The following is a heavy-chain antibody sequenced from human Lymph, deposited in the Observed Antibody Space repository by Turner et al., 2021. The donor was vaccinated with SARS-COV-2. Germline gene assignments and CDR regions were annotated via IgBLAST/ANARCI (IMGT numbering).Heavy chain of an antibody. D-gene: IGHD3-22*01. Sequence: EVQLLESGGGLVQPGGSLRLSCAASGLPFSSYAMSWVRQAPGKGLEWVSTISGRGDSTYYADSVKGRFTISRDNSKNTLFLQMHSLRAEDTAVYYCAKNEMAMIVVVITLFDYWGQGTLVTVSS. CDR2: ISGRGDST. CDR1: GLPFSSYA. J-gene: IGHJ4*02. V-gene: IGHV3-23*01. CDR3: AKNEMAMIVVVITLFDY.